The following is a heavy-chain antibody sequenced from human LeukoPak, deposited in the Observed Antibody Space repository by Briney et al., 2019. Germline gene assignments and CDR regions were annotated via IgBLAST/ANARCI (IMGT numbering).Heavy chain of an antibody. CDR2: ISGDGGDT. D-gene: IGHD5-12*01. Sequence: PGGSLTLSCAASGFTFDDYAMHSVRHTPGNGLEWVCLISGDGGDTFYADSVKGRFTITRDNSKKSLYLQMNSLRTEDTAVYYCAKARGYSDFWGQGTLVTVPS. V-gene: IGHV3-43*02. CDR1: GFTFDDYA. J-gene: IGHJ4*02. CDR3: AKARGYSDF.